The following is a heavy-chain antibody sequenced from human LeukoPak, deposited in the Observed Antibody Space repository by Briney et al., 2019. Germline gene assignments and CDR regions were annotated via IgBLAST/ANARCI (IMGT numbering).Heavy chain of an antibody. Sequence: PGGSLRLSCAASGFTFSRNAMSWVRQAPGKGLEWVSGISGSGSSTYYADSVKGRFTISRDNSKNTLYLQMNSLRAEDTAVYYCAKVFAPYGSGSYDFDYWGQGTLVTVSS. D-gene: IGHD3-10*01. CDR2: ISGSGSST. V-gene: IGHV3-23*01. CDR3: AKVFAPYGSGSYDFDY. J-gene: IGHJ4*02. CDR1: GFTFSRNA.